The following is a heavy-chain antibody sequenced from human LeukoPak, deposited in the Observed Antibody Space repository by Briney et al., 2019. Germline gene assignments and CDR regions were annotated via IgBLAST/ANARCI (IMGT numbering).Heavy chain of an antibody. CDR2: ISSSSSYI. Sequence: PGGSLRLTCAASGFTFSSYSMSWVRQAPGKGLEWISSISSSSSYIYYADSVKGRFTISRDNAKNSLYLQMNSLRAEDTAVYYCARISGKHQLLFGSYWGQGTLVTVSS. D-gene: IGHD2-2*01. J-gene: IGHJ4*02. CDR3: ARISGKHQLLFGSY. CDR1: GFTFSSYS. V-gene: IGHV3-21*01.